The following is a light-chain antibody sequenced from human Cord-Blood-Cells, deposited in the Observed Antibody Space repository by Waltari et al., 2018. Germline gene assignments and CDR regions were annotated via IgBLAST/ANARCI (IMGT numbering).Light chain of an antibody. V-gene: IGKV3-11*01. CDR3: QQRSNWPLT. CDR1: QSVSSY. J-gene: IGKJ4*01. Sequence: EIVLTQSPATLSLSPGERATPSCRASQSVSSYLAWYQQKPGQAPRLLNYDASNRATGIPARFSGGVSGTDFTLTISSLEPEDFAVYYCQQRSNWPLTFGGGTKVEIK. CDR2: DAS.